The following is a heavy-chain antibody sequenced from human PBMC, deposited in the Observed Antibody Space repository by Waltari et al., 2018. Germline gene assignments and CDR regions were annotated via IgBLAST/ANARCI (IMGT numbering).Heavy chain of an antibody. CDR1: GGSISSGSYY. J-gene: IGHJ5*02. Sequence: QVQLQESGPGLVKPSQTLSLTCTVSGGSISSGSYYWSWIRQPAGKGLEWIGRIYTSGSTNYNPSLKRRVTISVDTSKNQFSLKLSSVTAADTAVYYCARTSIAAAGWGGWFDPWGQGTLVTVSS. CDR2: IYTSGST. CDR3: ARTSIAAAGWGGWFDP. D-gene: IGHD6-13*01. V-gene: IGHV4-61*02.